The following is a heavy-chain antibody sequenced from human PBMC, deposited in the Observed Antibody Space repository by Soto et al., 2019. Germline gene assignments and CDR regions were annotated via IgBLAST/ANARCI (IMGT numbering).Heavy chain of an antibody. CDR2: IIPIFGTA. J-gene: IGHJ3*02. CDR1: GGTFSSYA. V-gene: IGHV1-69*06. CDR3: ARAGVVVALAAFDI. Sequence: QVQLVQSGAEVKKPGSSVKVSCKASGGTFSSYAISWVRQAPGQGLEWMGGIIPIFGTANYAQKFQGRVTITADKSTSTDYLELSSLRSEDTAVYYCARAGVVVALAAFDIWGQVTMVTVSS. D-gene: IGHD2-15*01.